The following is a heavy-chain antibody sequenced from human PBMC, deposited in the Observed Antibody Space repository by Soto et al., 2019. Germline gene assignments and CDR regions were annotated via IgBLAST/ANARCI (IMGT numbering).Heavy chain of an antibody. J-gene: IGHJ4*02. V-gene: IGHV4-4*07. CDR3: AREVYTSGWNYDY. Sequence: QVQLRESGPGLVKPSETLSLTCNVSGGSISPHYVNWIRQPAGKGLERIGRVHTSGSSDYSPSPKSRVTMPVDTSKKQFSLKLNTVTAADTAVYYCAREVYTSGWNYDYWGQGILATVSS. D-gene: IGHD6-19*01. CDR2: VHTSGSS. CDR1: GGSISPHY.